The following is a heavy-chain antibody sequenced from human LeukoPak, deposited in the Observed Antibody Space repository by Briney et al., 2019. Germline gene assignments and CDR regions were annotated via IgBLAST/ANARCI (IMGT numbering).Heavy chain of an antibody. CDR1: GYTFTSYD. J-gene: IGHJ4*02. V-gene: IGHV1-69*05. D-gene: IGHD2-15*01. CDR2: IIPIFGTA. Sequence: ASVKVSCKASGYTFTSYDINWVRQAPGQGLEWMGRIIPIFGTANYAQKFQGRVTITTDESTSTAYMELCSLRSDDTAVYYCARGSCSGGSCYWGQGTLVTVSS. CDR3: ARGSCSGGSCY.